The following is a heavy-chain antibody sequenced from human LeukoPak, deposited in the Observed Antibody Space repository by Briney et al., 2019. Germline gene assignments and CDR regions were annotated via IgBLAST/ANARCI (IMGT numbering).Heavy chain of an antibody. CDR3: ARARLPKGYSGYFDY. J-gene: IGHJ4*02. D-gene: IGHD3-10*01. CDR1: GYTFTGYY. V-gene: IGHV1-2*04. Sequence: ASVKVSCKASGYTFTGYYMHWVRQAPGQGLEWMGWINPNSGGTNYAQKFQGWVTMTRDTSISTAYMELSRLRSDDTAVYYCARARLPKGYSGYFDYWGQGTLVTVSS. CDR2: INPNSGGT.